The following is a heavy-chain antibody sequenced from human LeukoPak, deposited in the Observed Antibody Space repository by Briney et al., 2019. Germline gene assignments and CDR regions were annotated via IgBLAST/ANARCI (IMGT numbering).Heavy chain of an antibody. CDR3: ARGGRGVPAARRFKGGNWFDP. J-gene: IGHJ5*02. V-gene: IGHV4-34*01. Sequence: SETLSLTCAVYGGSFSGNYWSWIRQPPGKGLEWIGEINHSGSTNYNPSLKSRFTISVNTSRNQFSLKLSSVIAADTAVYHCARGGRGVPAARRFKGGNWFDPWGQGTLVTVSS. CDR2: INHSGST. D-gene: IGHD2-2*01. CDR1: GGSFSGNY.